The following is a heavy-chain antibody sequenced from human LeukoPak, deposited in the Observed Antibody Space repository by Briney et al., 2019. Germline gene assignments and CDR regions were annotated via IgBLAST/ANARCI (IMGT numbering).Heavy chain of an antibody. CDR1: GGSFSGYY. CDR3: ARQLLWFGRSRNWFDP. Sequence: PSETLSLTCAVYGGSFSGYYWSWIRQPPGKGLEWIGEINHSGSTNYNPSLKSRVTISVDTSKNQFSLKLSSVTAADTAVYYCARQLLWFGRSRNWFDPWGQGTLVTVSS. J-gene: IGHJ5*02. D-gene: IGHD3-10*01. V-gene: IGHV4-34*01. CDR2: INHSGST.